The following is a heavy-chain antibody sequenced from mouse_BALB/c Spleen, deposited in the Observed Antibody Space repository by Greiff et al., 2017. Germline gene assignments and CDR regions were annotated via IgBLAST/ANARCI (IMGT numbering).Heavy chain of an antibody. J-gene: IGHJ4*01. CDR2: IYPYNGGT. D-gene: IGHD2-14*01. V-gene: IGHV1S29*02. Sequence: VQLQQSGPELVKPGASVKISCKASGYTFTDYNMHWVKQSHGKSLEWIGYIYPYNGGTGYNQKFKSKATLTVDNSSSTAYMELRSLTSEDSAVYYCARGAYYRYYYYAMDYWGQGTSVTVSS. CDR3: ARGAYYRYYYYAMDY. CDR1: GYTFTDYN.